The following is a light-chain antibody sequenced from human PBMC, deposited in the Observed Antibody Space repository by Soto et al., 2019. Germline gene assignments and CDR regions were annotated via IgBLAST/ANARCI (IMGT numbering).Light chain of an antibody. CDR2: GAS. V-gene: IGKV1-9*01. Sequence: DIQLTQSPSFLSASIVARVTITCRASQGIGSYLAWYQQKPGKAPNLLINGASTLQNGVSSRFSGGGSGTEFTLTISSVQPEDFASYFCQQLNSSPFTFGRGNKV. J-gene: IGKJ3*01. CDR3: QQLNSSPFT. CDR1: QGIGSY.